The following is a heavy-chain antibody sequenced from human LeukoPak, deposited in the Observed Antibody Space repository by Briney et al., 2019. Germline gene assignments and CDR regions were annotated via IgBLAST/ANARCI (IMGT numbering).Heavy chain of an antibody. CDR1: GFTFTSYG. J-gene: IGHJ4*02. Sequence: ASVKVSCKASGFTFTSYGICWVRQAPGQGLEWMGWISAYNGNTNYAQKLKGRVTMTTDTSTSTAYLELRSLTSDDTAVYYCARVSRGSSSWYYFDYWGQGTLVTVSS. CDR2: ISAYNGNT. CDR3: ARVSRGSSSWYYFDY. V-gene: IGHV1-18*01. D-gene: IGHD6-13*01.